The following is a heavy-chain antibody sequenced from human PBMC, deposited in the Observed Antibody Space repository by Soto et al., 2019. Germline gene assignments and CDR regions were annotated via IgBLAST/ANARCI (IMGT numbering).Heavy chain of an antibody. CDR1: GHTFTGYY. CDR2: INPNSGGT. Sequence: ASVKVSCKASGHTFTGYYMHWVRQAPGQGLEWMGRINPNSGGTNHAQTFQGRVTITADESTSTAYMELSSLRSDDTAVYYCARVSVVITLFRPYYVMDVWGQGTTVTAP. V-gene: IGHV1-2*02. D-gene: IGHD3-22*01. J-gene: IGHJ6*02. CDR3: ARVSVVITLFRPYYVMDV.